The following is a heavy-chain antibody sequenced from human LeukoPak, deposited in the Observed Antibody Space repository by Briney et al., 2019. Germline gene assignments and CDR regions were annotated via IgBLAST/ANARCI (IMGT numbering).Heavy chain of an antibody. CDR1: GFTFSSYG. Sequence: GGSLRLSCAASGFTFSSYGMSWVRQAPGKGLEWVSAISGSGGRTYYADSVKGRFTISRDNSKNTLYLQMNSLRAEDTAVYYCASVYCSSTSCYAFDIWGQGTMVTVSS. V-gene: IGHV3-23*01. CDR3: ASVYCSSTSCYAFDI. CDR2: ISGSGGRT. J-gene: IGHJ3*02. D-gene: IGHD2-2*01.